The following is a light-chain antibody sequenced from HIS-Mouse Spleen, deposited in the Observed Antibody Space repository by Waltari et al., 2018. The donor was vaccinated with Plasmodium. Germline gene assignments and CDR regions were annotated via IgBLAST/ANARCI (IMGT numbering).Light chain of an antibody. J-gene: IGLJ3*02. CDR3: CSYAGSYTWV. CDR1: SSDVGGYNY. CDR2: DVS. V-gene: IGLV2-11*01. Sequence: QSALTQPRSVSGSPGQSVTISCTGTSSDVGGYNYVSWYQQHPGKAPKLMIYDVSKRPSGFPARFSGSKSCNTASLTISGLQAEDEADYYCCSYAGSYTWVFGGGTKLTVL.